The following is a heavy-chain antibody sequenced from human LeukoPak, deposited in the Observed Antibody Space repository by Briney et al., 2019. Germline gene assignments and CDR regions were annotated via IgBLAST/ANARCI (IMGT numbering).Heavy chain of an antibody. CDR1: GGSISSGSYF. CDR3: ASDRIEVDAFDI. Sequence: PSETLSLTCTVSGGSISSGSYFWSCIRQPAGKGLEWIGRIYTSGSTNYNPSLKSRVNISVDTSKNQFSLKLSSVTAADTAVYYCASDRIEVDAFDIWGQGTMVTVSS. D-gene: IGHD2-15*01. CDR2: IYTSGST. J-gene: IGHJ3*02. V-gene: IGHV4-61*02.